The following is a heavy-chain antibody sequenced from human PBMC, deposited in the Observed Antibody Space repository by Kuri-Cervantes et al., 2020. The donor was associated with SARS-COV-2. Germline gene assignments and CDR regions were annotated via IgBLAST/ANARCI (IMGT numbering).Heavy chain of an antibody. D-gene: IGHD3-9*01. V-gene: IGHV4-59*11. J-gene: IGHJ4*02. CDR1: GGSISDHY. Sequence: SETLSLTCPLSGGSISDHYWSWIRQSPGKGLEWIGYIYDSGTKNYNPSPKSRVTVSVDKSKNNFSLRLSSVTAADTAVYYCARDLNGQIWATGMGYWGQGTLVTVSS. CDR2: IYDSGTK. CDR3: ARDLNGQIWATGMGY.